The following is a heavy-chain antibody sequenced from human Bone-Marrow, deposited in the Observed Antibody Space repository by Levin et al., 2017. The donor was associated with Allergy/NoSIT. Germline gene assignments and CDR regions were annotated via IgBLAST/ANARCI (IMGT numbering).Heavy chain of an antibody. J-gene: IGHJ4*02. CDR2: ISGSGGST. D-gene: IGHD4-17*01. V-gene: IGHV3-23*01. Sequence: PGGSLRLSCAASGFTFSSYAMSWVRQAPGKGLEWVSAISGSGGSTYYADSVKGRFTISRDNSKNTLYLQMNSLRAEDTAVYYCAKGGKAVTTFYWLDYWGQGTLVTVSS. CDR1: GFTFSSYA. CDR3: AKGGKAVTTFYWLDY.